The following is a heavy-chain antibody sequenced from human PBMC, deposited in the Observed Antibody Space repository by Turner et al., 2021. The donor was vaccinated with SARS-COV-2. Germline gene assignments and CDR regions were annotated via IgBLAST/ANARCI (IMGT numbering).Heavy chain of an antibody. J-gene: IGHJ4*02. V-gene: IGHV3-7*02. Sequence: EEQLVESGGGLVQPGGSLRLSCTASGFTFSNWMHWVRQAPGKGLEWVANIKQDGSETLYVDSVKGRFTISRDNAKNSLYLQMNSLRAEDTAIYYCARGSGWVADYWGQGTLVTVSS. CDR2: IKQDGSET. D-gene: IGHD6-19*01. CDR1: GFTFSNW. CDR3: ARGSGWVADY.